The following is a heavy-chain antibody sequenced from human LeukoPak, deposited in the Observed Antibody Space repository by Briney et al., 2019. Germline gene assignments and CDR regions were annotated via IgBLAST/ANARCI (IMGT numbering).Heavy chain of an antibody. Sequence: GASVKVSCKASGYTFTGYYMHWVRQAPGQGLEWMGWISPNSGGTKYAQKFQGRVTMTRDTSISTAYMELSRLRSDDTAVYYCARYSSTWHSLGYMDVWGKGTTVTISS. J-gene: IGHJ6*03. CDR3: ARYSSTWHSLGYMDV. CDR1: GYTFTGYY. CDR2: ISPNSGGT. D-gene: IGHD6-13*01. V-gene: IGHV1-2*02.